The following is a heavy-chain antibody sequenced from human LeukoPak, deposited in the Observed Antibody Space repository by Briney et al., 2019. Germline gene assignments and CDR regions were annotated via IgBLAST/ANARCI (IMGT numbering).Heavy chain of an antibody. CDR1: GYTLTELS. D-gene: IGHD6-19*01. V-gene: IGHV1-24*01. Sequence: ASVKVSCTVSGYTLTELSMHWVRQAPGKGLEWMGGFDPEDGETIYAQKFQGRVTMTEDTSTDTAYMELSSLRSEDTGVYYCATLVGSSGWYGEGWFDPWGQGTLVTVSS. J-gene: IGHJ5*02. CDR3: ATLVGSSGWYGEGWFDP. CDR2: FDPEDGET.